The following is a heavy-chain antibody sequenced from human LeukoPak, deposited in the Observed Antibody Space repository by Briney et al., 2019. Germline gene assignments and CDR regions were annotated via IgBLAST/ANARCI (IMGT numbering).Heavy chain of an antibody. Sequence: GGSLRLSCAASGFTVSSNYMSWVRQAPGKGLEWVSIIYSGGSTFYADSVKGRFTISRDNSKNTLYLQMNSLRPEDTAVYYCARVASDNIGWYNFDYWGQGTLVTVSS. D-gene: IGHD6-19*01. CDR1: GFTVSSNY. CDR3: ARVASDNIGWYNFDY. V-gene: IGHV3-53*01. CDR2: IYSGGST. J-gene: IGHJ4*02.